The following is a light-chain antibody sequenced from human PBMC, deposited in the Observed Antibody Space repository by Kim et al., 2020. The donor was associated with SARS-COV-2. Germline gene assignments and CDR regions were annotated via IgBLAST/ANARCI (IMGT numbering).Light chain of an antibody. CDR2: AAS. J-gene: IGKJ1*01. CDR1: QDISNF. CDR3: LQQNSFPRT. Sequence: AFVGDRVNITCRASQDISNFLAWFQQKPGKVPKRLIYAASSLQTGVPSRFNGSGSGTEFTLTISNLQPEDLATYYCLQQNSFPRTFGQGTKVDIK. V-gene: IGKV1-17*03.